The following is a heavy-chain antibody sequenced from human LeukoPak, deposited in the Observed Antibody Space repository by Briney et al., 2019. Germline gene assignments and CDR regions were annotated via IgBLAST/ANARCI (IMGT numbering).Heavy chain of an antibody. CDR2: IYSGGST. CDR1: GFTVSSNY. J-gene: IGHJ4*02. CDR3: ARAGDSSGWGYFDY. D-gene: IGHD6-19*01. Sequence: GGSLRLSCAASGFTVSSNYMSWVCQAPGKGLEWVSVIYSGGSTYYADSVKGRFTISRDNSKNTLYLQMNSLRAEDTAVYYCARAGDSSGWGYFDYWGQGTLVTVSS. V-gene: IGHV3-53*01.